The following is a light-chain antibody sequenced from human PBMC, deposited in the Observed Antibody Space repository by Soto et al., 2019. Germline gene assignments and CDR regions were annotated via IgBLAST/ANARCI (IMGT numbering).Light chain of an antibody. CDR1: QSVLYSSNNKNY. Sequence: DIVMTQSPDSLAVSLGERATINCKSSQSVLYSSNNKNYLAWYQQKAGQPPKLLIYWASTRESGVPDRFSGSGSGTDFTLTISSLQAEDVAVYYCQQDYSPLPLTFGGGTKVDIK. CDR2: WAS. J-gene: IGKJ4*01. V-gene: IGKV4-1*01. CDR3: QQDYSPLPLT.